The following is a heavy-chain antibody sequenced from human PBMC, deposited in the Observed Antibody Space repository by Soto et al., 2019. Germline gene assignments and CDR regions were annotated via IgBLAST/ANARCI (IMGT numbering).Heavy chain of an antibody. Sequence: PSETLSLTCTVSGGSISSYYWSWIRQPPGKGLEWIGYIYYSGSTNYNPSLKSRVTISVDTSKNQFSLKLSSVTAADTAVYYCARRSGWNFDYWGQGPLVTVSS. CDR2: IYYSGST. CDR3: ARRSGWNFDY. CDR1: GGSISSYY. D-gene: IGHD6-19*01. V-gene: IGHV4-59*08. J-gene: IGHJ4*02.